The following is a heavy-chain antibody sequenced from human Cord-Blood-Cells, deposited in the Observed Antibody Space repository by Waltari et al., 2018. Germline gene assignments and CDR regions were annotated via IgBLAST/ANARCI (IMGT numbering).Heavy chain of an antibody. V-gene: IGHV1-46*01. J-gene: IGHJ3*02. CDR3: ATFDI. CDR2: IKRSGGST. Sequence: QVQLVQSGAEVKKPGASLKVSCKASGYTFTSYYMNWVRQALGQGLEWMGIIKRSGGSTSYAQKFQGRVTMTRDTSTRTGYMDRSSLRSDDTAVYYCATFDICFQGTMVTFSS. CDR1: GYTFTSYY.